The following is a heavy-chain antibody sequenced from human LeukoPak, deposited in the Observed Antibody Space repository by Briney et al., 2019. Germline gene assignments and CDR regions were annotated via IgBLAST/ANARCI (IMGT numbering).Heavy chain of an antibody. CDR2: IYYSGST. Sequence: SETLSLTCTVSGGSISSGGYYWSWIRQHPGKGLEWIGYIYYSGSTYYNPSLKSRVTISVDTSKSQSSLKLSSVTAADTAVYYCARGSGWYPNYFDYWGQGTLVTVSS. CDR1: GGSISSGGYY. CDR3: ARGSGWYPNYFDY. D-gene: IGHD6-19*01. V-gene: IGHV4-31*03. J-gene: IGHJ4*02.